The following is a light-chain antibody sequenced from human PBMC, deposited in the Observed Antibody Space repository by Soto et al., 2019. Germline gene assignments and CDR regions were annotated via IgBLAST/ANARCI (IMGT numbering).Light chain of an antibody. CDR1: QSISSW. Sequence: QMTQSPSTLSASVGDRVTITCRASQSISSWLAWYQQKPGKAPKLLIYKASSLESGVPSRFSGSGSGTEFTLTISSLQPDDFATYYCQQYNSYSTFGQGTKVDI. CDR2: KAS. V-gene: IGKV1-5*03. CDR3: QQYNSYST. J-gene: IGKJ1*01.